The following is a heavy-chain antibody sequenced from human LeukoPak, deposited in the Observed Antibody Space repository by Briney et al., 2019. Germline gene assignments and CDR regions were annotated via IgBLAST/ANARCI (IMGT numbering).Heavy chain of an antibody. V-gene: IGHV3-49*04. Sequence: GGSLRLSCAASGFTFGEYALSWVRQAPGKGLEWIGFIRSKLYGGAAEYAASVKGRFIFTRDDSKSIAYLQMNSLKIADTAVYYCARGGSDYFNYEYPSWGQGTLFIVSS. CDR2: IRSKLYGGAA. CDR3: ARGGSDYFNYEYPS. D-gene: IGHD4-11*01. J-gene: IGHJ5*02. CDR1: GFTFGEYA.